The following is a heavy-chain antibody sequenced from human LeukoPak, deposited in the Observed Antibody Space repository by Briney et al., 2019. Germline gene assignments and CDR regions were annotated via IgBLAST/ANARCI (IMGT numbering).Heavy chain of an antibody. CDR3: AKDGGFSYGYGLDV. Sequence: PGGSLRLSCAASGFTFSSYAMSWVRQAPGKGLEWVSVISGSGGNTNYADSVKGRFTISRDNSKNTLYLQMNSLRADDTAVYYCAKDGGFSYGYGLDVWGQGTTVTVSS. CDR1: GFTFSSYA. D-gene: IGHD5-18*01. J-gene: IGHJ6*02. CDR2: ISGSGGNT. V-gene: IGHV3-23*01.